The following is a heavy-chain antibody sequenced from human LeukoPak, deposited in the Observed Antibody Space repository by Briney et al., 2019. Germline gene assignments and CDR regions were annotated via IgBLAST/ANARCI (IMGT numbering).Heavy chain of an antibody. V-gene: IGHV4-59*13. Sequence: SETLSLTCTVSGGSISSYYWSWIRQPPGKGLEGIGYIYYSGSTNYNPPLKRRVTISLDTSKNQFSLNVISVTAAERAVYYCARGVLRFLAMGYWGQGPLVPVS. J-gene: IGHJ4*02. CDR1: GGSISSYY. CDR3: ARGVLRFLAMGY. CDR2: IYYSGST. D-gene: IGHD3-3*01.